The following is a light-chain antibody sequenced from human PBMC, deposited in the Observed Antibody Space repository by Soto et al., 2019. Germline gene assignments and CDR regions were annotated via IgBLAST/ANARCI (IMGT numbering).Light chain of an antibody. CDR2: GAS. CDR3: QQYGSLPIT. CDR1: ESVSSSY. Sequence: EMVWTQSPGTLSLSPGERATLSCRPSESVSSSYFAWYQQKPGQAPRLLIYGASSRATAIPDRFSGSGSGTDFTLTISRLEPEDFAVYYCQQYGSLPITFSQGTRLEIK. V-gene: IGKV3-20*01. J-gene: IGKJ5*01.